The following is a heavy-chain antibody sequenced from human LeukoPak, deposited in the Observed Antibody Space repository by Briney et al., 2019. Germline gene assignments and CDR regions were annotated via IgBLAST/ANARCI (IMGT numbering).Heavy chain of an antibody. Sequence: GGSLRLSCAASGFTVSSNYMSWVRQAPGKGLEWVSVIYSGGSTYYADTVKGRFTISRDNSKNTLYLQMNSLRAEGTAVYYCARGYCSSTSCYSLYAFDIWGQGTMVTVSS. CDR1: GFTVSSNY. CDR2: IYSGGST. V-gene: IGHV3-66*01. CDR3: ARGYCSSTSCYSLYAFDI. D-gene: IGHD2-2*01. J-gene: IGHJ3*02.